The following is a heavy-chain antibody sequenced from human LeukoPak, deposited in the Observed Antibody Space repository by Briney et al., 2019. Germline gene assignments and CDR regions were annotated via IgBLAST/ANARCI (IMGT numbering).Heavy chain of an antibody. D-gene: IGHD2-2*01. CDR1: GFTFSSYE. CDR3: ARTAYCSSTSCYAGTGWFDP. Sequence: GGSLRLSCAASGFTFSSYEMNWVRQAPGKGLEGVSYISSSGSTIYYADCVKGRFTISRDNAKNSLYLQMNSLRAEDTAVYYCARTAYCSSTSCYAGTGWFDPWGQGTLVTVSS. CDR2: ISSSGSTI. V-gene: IGHV3-48*03. J-gene: IGHJ5*02.